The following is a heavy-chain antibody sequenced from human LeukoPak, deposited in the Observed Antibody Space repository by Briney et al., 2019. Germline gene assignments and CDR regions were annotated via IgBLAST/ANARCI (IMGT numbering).Heavy chain of an antibody. Sequence: GASVKVSCKASGYTFTSYYMHWVRQAPGKGLEWMGGFDPEDGETIYAQKFQGRVTMTEDTSTDTAYMELSSLRSEDTAVYYCATGGDSSGYILGWFDPWGQGTLVTVSS. CDR2: FDPEDGET. CDR3: ATGGDSSGYILGWFDP. V-gene: IGHV1-24*01. J-gene: IGHJ5*02. CDR1: GYTFTSYY. D-gene: IGHD3-22*01.